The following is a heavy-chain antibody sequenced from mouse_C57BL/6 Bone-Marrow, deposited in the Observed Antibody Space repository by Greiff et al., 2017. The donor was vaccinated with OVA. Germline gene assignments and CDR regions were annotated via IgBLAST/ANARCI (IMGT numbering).Heavy chain of an antibody. CDR1: GYTFTNYW. D-gene: IGHD2-3*01. CDR3: ARAPDGYYVYYFDY. Sequence: QVQLKESGAELVRPGTSVKMSCKASGYTFTNYWIGWAKQRPGHGLEWIGDIYPGGGYTNYNEKFKGKATLTADKSSSTAYMQFSSLTSEDSAIYYCARAPDGYYVYYFDYWGQGTTLTVSS. CDR2: IYPGGGYT. J-gene: IGHJ2*01. V-gene: IGHV1-63*01.